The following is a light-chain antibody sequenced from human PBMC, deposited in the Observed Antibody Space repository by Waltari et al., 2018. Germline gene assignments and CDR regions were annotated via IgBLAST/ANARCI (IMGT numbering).Light chain of an antibody. CDR3: SSYAGRGNLDVL. J-gene: IGLJ2*01. V-gene: IGLV2-8*01. CDR2: DVN. CDR1: RSDIGGYNY. Sequence: QSALTQPPSASGSLGQSVTISCTGARSDIGGYNYVSWYQQHPDEAPKVVIYDVNKRPSGLPARCSGYKTVNTSSLPVSGLQAEDEAVYYCSSYAGRGNLDVLFGGGTKLTVL.